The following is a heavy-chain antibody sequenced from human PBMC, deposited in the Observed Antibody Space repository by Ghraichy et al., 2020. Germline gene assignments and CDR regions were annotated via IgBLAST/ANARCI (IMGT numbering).Heavy chain of an antibody. J-gene: IGHJ5*02. CDR1: GGSFSGYY. Sequence: SETLSLTCAVYGGSFSGYYWSWIRQPPGKGLEWIGEINHSGSTNYNPSLKSRVTISVDTSKNQFSLKLSSVTAADTAVYYCARYCSGGSCYSGNWFDPWGQGTLVTVSS. CDR3: ARYCSGGSCYSGNWFDP. D-gene: IGHD2-15*01. CDR2: INHSGST. V-gene: IGHV4-34*01.